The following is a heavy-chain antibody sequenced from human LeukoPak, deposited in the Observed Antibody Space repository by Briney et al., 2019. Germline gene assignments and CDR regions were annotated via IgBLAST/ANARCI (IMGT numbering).Heavy chain of an antibody. CDR1: GGSISSGGYY. CDR2: IYYSGST. J-gene: IGHJ4*02. V-gene: IGHV4-31*03. Sequence: SQTLSLTCTVSGGSISSGGYYWSWIRQHPGKGLEWIGYIYYSGSTYYNPSLKSRVTISVDTSENQFSLKLTSVTAADTAVYYCARSPEYYFDYWGQGTLVSVSS. D-gene: IGHD1-14*01. CDR3: ARSPEYYFDY.